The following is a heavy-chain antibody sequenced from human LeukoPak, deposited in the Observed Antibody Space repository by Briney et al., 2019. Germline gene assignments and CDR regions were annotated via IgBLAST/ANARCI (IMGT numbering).Heavy chain of an antibody. J-gene: IGHJ3*02. CDR1: GYTFTSYG. Sequence: ASVKVSCKASGYTFTSYGISWVRRAPGQGLEWMGWISAYNGNTNYAQKLQGRVTMTTDTSTSTAYMELRSLGSDDTAVYYCARGYYYGSLVAFDIWGQGTMVTVSS. V-gene: IGHV1-18*01. CDR3: ARGYYYGSLVAFDI. D-gene: IGHD3-10*01. CDR2: ISAYNGNT.